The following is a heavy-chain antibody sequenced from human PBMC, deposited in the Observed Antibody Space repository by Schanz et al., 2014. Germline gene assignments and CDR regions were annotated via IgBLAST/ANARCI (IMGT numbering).Heavy chain of an antibody. CDR1: GFTFSSYG. CDR2: IRYDGSNN. Sequence: QVQLVESGGGVVQPGGSLRLSCAASGFTFSSYGMHWVRQAPGKGLEWVAFIRYDGSNNYYADSVKGRFTISRDNSKNTLYLQMNSLRAEDTAVYYCAKGKFGESYPLNHYYGMDVWGQGTTVTVSS. D-gene: IGHD3-10*01. J-gene: IGHJ6*02. CDR3: AKGKFGESYPLNHYYGMDV. V-gene: IGHV3-30*02.